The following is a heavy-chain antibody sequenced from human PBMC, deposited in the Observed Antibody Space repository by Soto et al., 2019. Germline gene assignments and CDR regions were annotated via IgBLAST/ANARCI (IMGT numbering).Heavy chain of an antibody. CDR3: ARDLGYYDSSGYFDY. D-gene: IGHD3-22*01. Sequence: GGSLRLSCAASGFSFSRYAMHWVRQAPGKGLEWVALIPSDGSNEYYASSVKGRFTISRDNAKNSLYLQMNSLRAEDTAVYYCARDLGYYDSSGYFDYWGQGTLVTVSS. CDR2: IPSDGSNE. J-gene: IGHJ4*02. CDR1: GFSFSRYA. V-gene: IGHV3-30*03.